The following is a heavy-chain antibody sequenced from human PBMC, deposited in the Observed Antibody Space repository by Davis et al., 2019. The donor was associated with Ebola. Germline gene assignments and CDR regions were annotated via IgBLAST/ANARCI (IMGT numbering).Heavy chain of an antibody. CDR1: GFTFSSYA. CDR2: ISSSSSYI. V-gene: IGHV3-21*01. Sequence: GESLKISCAASGFTFSSYAMSWVRQAPGKGLEWVSSISSSSSYIYYADSVKGRFTISRDNAKNSLYLQMNSLRAEDTAVYYCASQSRSVVPAANVWGQGTTVTVSS. J-gene: IGHJ6*02. D-gene: IGHD2-2*01. CDR3: ASQSRSVVPAANV.